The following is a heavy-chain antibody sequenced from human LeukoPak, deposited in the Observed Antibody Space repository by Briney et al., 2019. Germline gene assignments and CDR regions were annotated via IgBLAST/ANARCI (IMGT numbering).Heavy chain of an antibody. V-gene: IGHV3-23*01. Sequence: GGSLRLSCAASGFTLSNSAMTWVRQAPGKGPEWVSGFSATDGNANYAASVRGRFTISRDNSKNTLHLQMNSLRPEDTALYYCAKGGRGGYNIAFDVWGQGTMVTVSS. CDR3: AKGGRGGYNIAFDV. CDR2: FSATDGNA. D-gene: IGHD5-24*01. J-gene: IGHJ3*01. CDR1: GFTLSNSA.